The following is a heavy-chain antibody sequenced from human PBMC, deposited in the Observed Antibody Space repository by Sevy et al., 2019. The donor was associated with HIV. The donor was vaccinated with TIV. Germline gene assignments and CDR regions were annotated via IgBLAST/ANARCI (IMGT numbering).Heavy chain of an antibody. CDR3: FETFTEFDY. Sequence: GGSLRLSCAASGFIFSNSWMTWVRQAPGKGLEWVGHIKRKADGETTDYVAPVKGRFTISRDDSKSTLYLQMNSLKTEDTAVYYCFETFTEFDYWDQGTLVTVSS. J-gene: IGHJ4*02. D-gene: IGHD3-16*01. CDR1: GFIFSNSW. V-gene: IGHV3-15*01. CDR2: IKRKADGETT.